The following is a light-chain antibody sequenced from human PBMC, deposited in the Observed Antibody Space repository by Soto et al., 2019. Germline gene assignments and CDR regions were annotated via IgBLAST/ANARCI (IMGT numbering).Light chain of an antibody. V-gene: IGLV2-14*01. J-gene: IGLJ1*01. CDR3: SSYTSSSTPYV. Sequence: QSVLAQPASGSGSPGQSITISCTGTSSDVGGYSYVSWYQQHPVKAPKLMIYDVTSRPSGVSDRFSGSKSGNTASLTISGLQAEDEADYYCSSYTSSSTPYVFGTGTKVTVL. CDR1: SSDVGGYSY. CDR2: DVT.